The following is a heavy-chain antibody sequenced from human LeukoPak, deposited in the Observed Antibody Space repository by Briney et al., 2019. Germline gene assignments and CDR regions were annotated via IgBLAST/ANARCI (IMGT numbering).Heavy chain of an antibody. CDR1: GLTFSNAW. CDR2: ITTKSDGGTT. Sequence: GGSLRLSCAVSGLTFSNAWMTWVRQAPGKGLEWVGRITTKSDGGTTDYATPVRGRFTITRDDSKSTLHLQMDSLKTEDTALYYCSTGIGTNDWWGQGTPVIVSS. CDR3: STGIGTNDW. V-gene: IGHV3-15*01. D-gene: IGHD2-8*01. J-gene: IGHJ4*02.